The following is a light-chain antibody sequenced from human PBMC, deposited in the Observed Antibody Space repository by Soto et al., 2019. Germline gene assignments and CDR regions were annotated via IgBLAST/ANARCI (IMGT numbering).Light chain of an antibody. CDR1: QDISNY. CDR3: QQYDDFPLT. J-gene: IGKJ4*01. Sequence: DIQMTQSPSSLSASVGDSVTITCQASQDISNYLNWFQQKPGKAPKLLIYDVYKLEAGFPSRFSGSRSGTVFIFTISSLQPEDIATYYCQQYDDFPLTFGGGTKVDIK. CDR2: DVY. V-gene: IGKV1-33*01.